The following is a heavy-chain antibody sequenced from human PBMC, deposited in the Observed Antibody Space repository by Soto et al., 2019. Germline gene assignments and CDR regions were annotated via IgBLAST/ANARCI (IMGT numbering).Heavy chain of an antibody. Sequence: QITLKESGPTLVKPTQTLTLTCTFSGFSLTTRGVGVGWIRQPPGKALEWLGVIYWDDDKRYSPSLKSRLTITKGTSKNQVVLTMTKMDPVDTATYYCAHRGVGGSTQYFRQWGQGTLVTVSS. CDR2: IYWDDDK. V-gene: IGHV2-5*02. CDR3: AHRGVGGSTQYFRQ. D-gene: IGHD1-26*01. J-gene: IGHJ1*01. CDR1: GFSLTTRGVG.